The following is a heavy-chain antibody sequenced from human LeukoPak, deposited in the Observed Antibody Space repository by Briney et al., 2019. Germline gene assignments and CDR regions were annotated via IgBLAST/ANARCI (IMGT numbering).Heavy chain of an antibody. J-gene: IGHJ6*02. V-gene: IGHV3-23*01. CDR3: AREPLIAVAGTYYYYYGMDV. CDR1: GFTFSSYA. D-gene: IGHD6-19*01. Sequence: GGSLRLSCAASGFTFSSYAMSWVRQAPGKGLEWVSTISGSGGSTYYADSVKGRFTISRDNSKNTLYLQMNSLRAEDTAVYYCAREPLIAVAGTYYYYYGMDVWGQGTTVTVSS. CDR2: ISGSGGST.